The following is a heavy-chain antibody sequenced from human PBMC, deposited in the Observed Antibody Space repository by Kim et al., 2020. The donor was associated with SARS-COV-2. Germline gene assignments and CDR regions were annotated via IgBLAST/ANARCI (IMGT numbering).Heavy chain of an antibody. J-gene: IGHJ6*02. D-gene: IGHD3-22*01. CDR3: ARDTNGYYPGYYYYGMDV. Sequence: VKGRFTISGHNSKNTLYLQMNSMRAEDTTVYYCARDTNGYYPGYYYYGMDVWGQGTTVTVSS. V-gene: IGHV3-53*04.